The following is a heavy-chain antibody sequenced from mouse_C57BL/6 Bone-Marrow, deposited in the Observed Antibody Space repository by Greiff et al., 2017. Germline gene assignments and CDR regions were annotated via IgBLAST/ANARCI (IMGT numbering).Heavy chain of an antibody. V-gene: IGHV1-82*01. D-gene: IGHD1-1*01. Sequence: VQLQQSGPELVKPGASVKISCKASGYAFSSSWMNWVKQRPGKGLEWIGRIYPGDGDTNYNGKFKGKATLTANKSSSTAYMQLSSLTSKDSAVYFLALCYNGSSDYFDYWGQGTTLTVSS. J-gene: IGHJ2*01. CDR3: ALCYNGSSDYFDY. CDR1: GYAFSSSW. CDR2: IYPGDGDT.